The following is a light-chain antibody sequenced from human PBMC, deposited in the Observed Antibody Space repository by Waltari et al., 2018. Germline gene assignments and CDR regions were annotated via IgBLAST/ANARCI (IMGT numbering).Light chain of an antibody. V-gene: IGLV2-23*02. J-gene: IGLJ1*01. CDR3: CSYAGANTYV. CDR1: SSYVGSYNL. CDR2: EVS. Sequence: QSALTQPASVSGSPGQSLTVSCTGTSSYVGSYNLVSWYQHHPPKAPKLMIYEVSKRPSGVSNRFSGSKSGNTASLTISGLQPEDEADYYCCSYAGANTYVFGSGTKVTVL.